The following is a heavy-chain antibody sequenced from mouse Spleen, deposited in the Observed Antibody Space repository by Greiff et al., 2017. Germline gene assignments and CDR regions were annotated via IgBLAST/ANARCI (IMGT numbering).Heavy chain of an antibody. CDR2: INPNNGGT. V-gene: IGHV1-18*01. D-gene: IGHD2-3*01. Sequence: EVQLQQSGPELVKPGASVKIPCKASGYTFTDYNMDWVKQSHGKSLEWIGDINPNNGGTIYNQKFKGKATLTVDKSSSTAYMELRSLTSEDTAVYYCARRCYDGYYGWYFDVWGTGTTVTVSS. CDR3: ARRCYDGYYGWYFDV. CDR1: GYTFTDYN. J-gene: IGHJ1*03.